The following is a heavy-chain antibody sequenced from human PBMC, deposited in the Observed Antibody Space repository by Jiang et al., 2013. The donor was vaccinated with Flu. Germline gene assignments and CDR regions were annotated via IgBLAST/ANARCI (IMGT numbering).Heavy chain of an antibody. CDR2: IYYSGST. CDR1: GGSISSSSYY. D-gene: IGHD3-22*01. CDR3: ARLIGVVVIGD. J-gene: IGHJ4*02. V-gene: IGHV4-39*01. Sequence: LLKPSETLSLTCTVSGGSISSSSYYWGWIRQPPGKGLEWIGSIYYSGSTYYNPSLKSRVTISVDTSKNQFSLKLSSVTAADTAVYYCARLIGVVVIGDWGQGTLVTVSS.